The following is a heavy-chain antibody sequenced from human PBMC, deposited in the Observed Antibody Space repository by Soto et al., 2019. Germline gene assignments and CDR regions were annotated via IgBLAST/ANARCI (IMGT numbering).Heavy chain of an antibody. J-gene: IGHJ4*02. V-gene: IGHV1-2*04. CDR3: ARADYYDSSGGDY. CDR1: GYAFTGYY. Sequence: GSVKVSFKACGYAFTGYYMHLVPQAPGQGLEWMGWINPNSGGTNYAQKFQGWVTMTRDTSISTAYMELSRLRSDDTAVYYCARADYYDSSGGDYWGQGTMVTVSS. CDR2: INPNSGGT. D-gene: IGHD3-22*01.